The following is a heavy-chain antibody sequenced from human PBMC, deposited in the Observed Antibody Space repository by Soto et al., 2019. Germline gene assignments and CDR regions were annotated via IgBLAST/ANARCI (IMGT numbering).Heavy chain of an antibody. J-gene: IGHJ4*02. CDR3: ARGGYYDSSGYYPADY. CDR2: IIPIFGTA. D-gene: IGHD3-22*01. CDR1: GGTFSSYA. Sequence: SVKVSCKASGGTFSSYAISWVRQAPGQGLEWMGGIIPIFGTANYAQKFQGRVTITADESTSTAYMELSSLRSEDTAVYYCARGGYYDSSGYYPADYWGQGTLVTVSS. V-gene: IGHV1-69*13.